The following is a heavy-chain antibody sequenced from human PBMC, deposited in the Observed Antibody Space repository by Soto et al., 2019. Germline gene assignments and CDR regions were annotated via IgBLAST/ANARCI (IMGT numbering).Heavy chain of an antibody. J-gene: IGHJ5*02. V-gene: IGHV4-31*03. CDR1: GGSISTGGYY. CDR2: FYYSGST. CDR3: ARSVFP. Sequence: QVQLQESGPGLVKPSQTLSLTCTVSGGSISTGGYYWNWIRQHPGKGLEWIGYFYYSGSTCYNPSLKRRVTISVNTSKNQFSLKLSSVTAADTAVYYCARSVFPWGQGTLVTVSS.